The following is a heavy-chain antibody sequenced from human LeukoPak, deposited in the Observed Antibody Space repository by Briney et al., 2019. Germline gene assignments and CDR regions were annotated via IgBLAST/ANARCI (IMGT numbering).Heavy chain of an antibody. J-gene: IGHJ4*02. CDR2: IPSSGSTI. Sequence: GGSLRLSCAASGFTFSTYEMNWVRQAPGKGLEWVSYIPSSGSTIYYVDSVKGRFTISRDNAKNSLYLQMNSLRVEDTAVYYCARDKPCYYGSGSFQYYFDYWGQGTLVTVSS. V-gene: IGHV3-48*03. CDR1: GFTFSTYE. CDR3: ARDKPCYYGSGSFQYYFDY. D-gene: IGHD3-10*01.